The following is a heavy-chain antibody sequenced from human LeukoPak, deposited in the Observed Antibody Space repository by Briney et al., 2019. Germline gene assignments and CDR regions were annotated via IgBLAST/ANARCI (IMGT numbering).Heavy chain of an antibody. J-gene: IGHJ4*02. CDR3: AKEEGYCSSTSCYVPPFFDY. D-gene: IGHD2-2*01. CDR2: IGTAGDT. V-gene: IGHV3-13*01. CDR1: GFTFSSYD. Sequence: GGSLRLSCAASGFTFSSYDMHWVRQATGKGLEWVSAIGTAGDTYYPGSVKGRFTISRDNSKNTLYLQMNSLRAEDTAVYYCAKEEGYCSSTSCYVPPFFDYWGQGTLVTVSS.